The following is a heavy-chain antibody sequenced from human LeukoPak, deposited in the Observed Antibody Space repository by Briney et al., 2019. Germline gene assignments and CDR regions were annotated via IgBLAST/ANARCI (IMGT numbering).Heavy chain of an antibody. Sequence: SETLSLTCTVSGGSISSYYWSWIRQPAGQGLEWIGRIYTNGDTKSNPSLKSRVTMSVDTSKNQLSLKLRPVTAADTAVYYCARAAGAAGGQYFDYWGQGTLVTVSS. CDR1: GGSISSYY. CDR2: IYTNGDT. D-gene: IGHD6-13*01. V-gene: IGHV4-4*07. J-gene: IGHJ4*02. CDR3: ARAAGAAGGQYFDY.